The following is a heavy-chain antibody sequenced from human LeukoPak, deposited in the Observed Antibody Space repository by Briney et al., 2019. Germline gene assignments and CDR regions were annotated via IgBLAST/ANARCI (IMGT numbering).Heavy chain of an antibody. CDR1: GYTFTSYY. V-gene: IGHV1-46*01. Sequence: ASVKVSCKASGYTFTSYYMHWVRHAPGQGLEWMGIINPSGGSTSYAQKFQGRVTMTRDTSTSTVYMELSSLSSEDTAVYYCARGELRFKEFDYWGQGTLVTVSS. CDR2: INPSGGST. D-gene: IGHD3-3*01. CDR3: ARGELRFKEFDY. J-gene: IGHJ4*02.